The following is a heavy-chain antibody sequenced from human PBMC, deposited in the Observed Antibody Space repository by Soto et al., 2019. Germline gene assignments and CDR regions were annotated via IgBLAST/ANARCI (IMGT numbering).Heavy chain of an antibody. CDR2: ISYDGSNK. CDR1: GFTFSSYA. J-gene: IGHJ6*02. CDR3: ARSMRESGMDV. Sequence: PGGSLRLSCAASGFTFSSYAMHWVRQAPGKGLEWVAVISYDGSNKYYADSVKGRFTISRDNSKNTLYLQMNSLRAEDTAVYYCARSMRESGMDVWGQGTTVTVSS. V-gene: IGHV3-30-3*01.